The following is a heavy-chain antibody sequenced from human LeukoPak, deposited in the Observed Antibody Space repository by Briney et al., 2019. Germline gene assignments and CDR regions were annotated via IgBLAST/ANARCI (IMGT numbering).Heavy chain of an antibody. CDR2: INHSGST. D-gene: IGHD3-10*01. V-gene: IGHV4-34*01. J-gene: IGHJ6*03. CDR3: ARGSLFGELYYMDV. Sequence: SETLSLTCAVYGGSFSGYYWSWIRQPPGKGLEWIGEINHSGSTNYNPSLKSRVTISVDTSKNQFSLKLSSVTAADTAVYYCARGSLFGELYYMDVWGKGTTVTVSS. CDR1: GGSFSGYY.